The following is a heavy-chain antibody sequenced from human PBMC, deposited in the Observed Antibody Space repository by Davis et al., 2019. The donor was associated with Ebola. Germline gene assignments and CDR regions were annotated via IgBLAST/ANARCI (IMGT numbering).Heavy chain of an antibody. CDR3: ARGGKLPVGYYYYGMDV. J-gene: IGHJ6*02. CDR1: GFTFNNYA. D-gene: IGHD2-15*01. V-gene: IGHV3-23*01. Sequence: GESLKISCAASGFTFNNYAMSWVRQAPGKGLEWVSVISGRGTTIYYADSVKGRFTISRDNSKNTLYLQMNSLRDEDTAVYFCARGGKLPVGYYYYGMDVWGQGTTVTVSS. CDR2: ISGRGTTI.